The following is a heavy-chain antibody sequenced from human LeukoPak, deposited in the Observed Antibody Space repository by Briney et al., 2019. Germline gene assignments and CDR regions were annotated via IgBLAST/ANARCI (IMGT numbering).Heavy chain of an antibody. CDR2: ISSSSSYI. CDR3: ARDRYNWNYGMDV. D-gene: IGHD1-20*01. CDR1: GFTFSSYS. J-gene: IGHJ6*04. Sequence: GGSLRLPCAASGFTFSSYSMNWVRQAPGKGLEWVSSISSSSSYIYYADSVKGRFTISRDNAKNSLYLQMNSLRAEDTAVYYCARDRYNWNYGMDVWGKGTTVTVSS. V-gene: IGHV3-21*01.